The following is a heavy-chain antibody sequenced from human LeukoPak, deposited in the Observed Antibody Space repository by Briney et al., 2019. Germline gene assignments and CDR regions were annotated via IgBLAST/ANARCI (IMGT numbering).Heavy chain of an antibody. J-gene: IGHJ6*03. CDR3: ARAGYSSGWYFSYYYYYYMDV. CDR1: GYTFTSYY. CDR2: INPSGGST. D-gene: IGHD6-19*01. V-gene: IGHV1-46*01. Sequence: ASVKVSCKASGYTFTSYYMHWVRQAPGQGLEWMGIINPSGGSTSYAQKFQGRVTMTRGMSTSTVYMELSSLRSEDTAVYYCARAGYSSGWYFSYYYYYYMDVWGKGTTVTVSS.